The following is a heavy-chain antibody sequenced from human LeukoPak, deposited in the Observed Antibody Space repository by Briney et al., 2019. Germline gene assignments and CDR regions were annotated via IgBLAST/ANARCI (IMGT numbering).Heavy chain of an antibody. Sequence: SETLSLTCTVSGGSISSGSYYWGWIRQPPGKGLEWIGSIYHSGSTYYNPSLKSRVTISVDTSKNQFSLKLSSVTAADTAVYYCARVNMVRGVTYYYYMDVWGKGTTVTVSS. CDR1: GGSISSGSYY. V-gene: IGHV4-39*07. J-gene: IGHJ6*03. CDR2: IYHSGST. D-gene: IGHD3-10*01. CDR3: ARVNMVRGVTYYYYMDV.